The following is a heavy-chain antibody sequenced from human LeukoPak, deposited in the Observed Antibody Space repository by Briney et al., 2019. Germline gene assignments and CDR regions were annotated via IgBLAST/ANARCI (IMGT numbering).Heavy chain of an antibody. D-gene: IGHD3-16*01. CDR1: GYTFTSYD. V-gene: IGHV1-8*01. CDR3: ARGRSDDYYYYGMDV. CDR2: MNPNSGNT. Sequence: GASVKVSCKASGYTFTSYDINWVRQATGQGLEWMGWMNPNSGNTGYAQKFQGRVTMTRNTSISTAYMELSSLRSEETAVYYCARGRSDDYYYYGMDVWGQGTTVTVSS. J-gene: IGHJ6*02.